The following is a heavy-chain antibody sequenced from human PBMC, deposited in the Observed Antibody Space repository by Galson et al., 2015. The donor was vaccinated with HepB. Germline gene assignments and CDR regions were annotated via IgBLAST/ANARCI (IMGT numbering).Heavy chain of an antibody. D-gene: IGHD6-25*01. CDR1: GFTFSSYA. J-gene: IGHJ4*02. CDR3: ARCRRVAAPIDY. CDR2: ISYDGSNK. Sequence: SLRLSCAASGFTFSSYAMHWVRQAPGKGLEWVAVISYDGSNKYYADSVKGRFTISRDNSKNTLYLQMNSLRAEDTAVYYCARCRRVAAPIDYWGQGTLVTVSS. V-gene: IGHV3-30-3*01.